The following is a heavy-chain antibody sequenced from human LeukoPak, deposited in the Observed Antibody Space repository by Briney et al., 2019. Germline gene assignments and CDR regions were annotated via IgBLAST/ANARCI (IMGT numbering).Heavy chain of an antibody. Sequence: ASVKVSCKASGYAFTGDYMHWVRQAPGQGLEWMGWINPNSGGAMYAQKFQGRVTMTRDTSISTAPMELSRLRSDDTAVDYCARGGETHCSSTSCHLLPFDYWGQGTLVTVSS. CDR3: ARGGETHCSSTSCHLLPFDY. CDR1: GYAFTGDY. V-gene: IGHV1-2*02. CDR2: INPNSGGA. D-gene: IGHD2-2*01. J-gene: IGHJ4*02.